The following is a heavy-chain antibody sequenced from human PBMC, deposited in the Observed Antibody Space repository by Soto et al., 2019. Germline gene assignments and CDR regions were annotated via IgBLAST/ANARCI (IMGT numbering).Heavy chain of an antibody. J-gene: IGHJ4*02. Sequence: GGSLRLSCAASGFTFSSYAMHWVRQAPGKGLEWVAVILYDGSNKYYADSVKGRFTISRDNSKNTLYLQMNSLRAEDTAVYYCARDLSSGDYLGYFDYWGQGTLVTVSS. D-gene: IGHD3-22*01. V-gene: IGHV3-30-3*01. CDR3: ARDLSSGDYLGYFDY. CDR2: ILYDGSNK. CDR1: GFTFSSYA.